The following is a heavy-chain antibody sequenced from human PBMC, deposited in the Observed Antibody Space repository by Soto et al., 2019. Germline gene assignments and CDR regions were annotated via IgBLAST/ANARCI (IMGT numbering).Heavy chain of an antibody. Sequence: ASVKVSCKASGYTFTSYYMHWVRQAPGQGLEWMGIINPSGGSTSYAQKFQGRVTMTRDTSTSTVYMELSSLRSEDTAVYYCALSSGPNYFDYWGQGTLVTVSS. CDR2: INPSGGST. J-gene: IGHJ4*02. V-gene: IGHV1-46*03. CDR1: GYTFTSYY. D-gene: IGHD6-19*01. CDR3: ALSSGPNYFDY.